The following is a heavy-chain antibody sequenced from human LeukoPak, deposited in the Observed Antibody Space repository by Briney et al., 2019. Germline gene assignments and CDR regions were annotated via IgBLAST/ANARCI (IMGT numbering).Heavy chain of an antibody. V-gene: IGHV4-30-2*01. CDR2: IYHSGST. CDR3: ARHWMAVAPYWYFDL. CDR1: GGSFSGYS. D-gene: IGHD6-19*01. Sequence: PSETLSLTCAVYGGSFSGYSWSWIRQPPGKGLEWIGYIYHSGSTYYNPSLKSRVTISVDRSKNQFSLKLSSVTAADTAVYYCARHWMAVAPYWYFDLWGRGTLVTVSS. J-gene: IGHJ2*01.